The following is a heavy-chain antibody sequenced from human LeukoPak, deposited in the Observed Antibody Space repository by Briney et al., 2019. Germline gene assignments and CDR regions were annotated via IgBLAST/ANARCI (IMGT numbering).Heavy chain of an antibody. Sequence: KPSETLSLTCTVSGYSISSGYYWGWIRQPPGKGLEWIGSIYHSGSTYYNPSLKSRITLSVDSSMNQFSLKLTSVTAADTAMFFCARVTYRSSSPFFNFWGQGTLVTVSS. V-gene: IGHV4-38-2*02. D-gene: IGHD6-6*01. CDR2: IYHSGST. CDR3: ARVTYRSSSPFFNF. CDR1: GYSISSGYY. J-gene: IGHJ4*02.